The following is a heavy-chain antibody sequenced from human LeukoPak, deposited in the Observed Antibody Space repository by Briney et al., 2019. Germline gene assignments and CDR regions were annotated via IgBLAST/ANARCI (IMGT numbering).Heavy chain of an antibody. CDR2: IIPIFGTA. CDR3: ASPYSGSYWGAFDI. V-gene: IGHV1-69*01. D-gene: IGHD1-26*01. J-gene: IGHJ3*02. Sequence: SVKVSCKASGGTFSSYTISWVRQAPGQGLEWMGGIIPIFGTANYAQKFQGRVTITADESTSTAYMELSSLRSEDTAVYYCASPYSGSYWGAFDIWGQGTMVTVSS. CDR1: GGTFSSYT.